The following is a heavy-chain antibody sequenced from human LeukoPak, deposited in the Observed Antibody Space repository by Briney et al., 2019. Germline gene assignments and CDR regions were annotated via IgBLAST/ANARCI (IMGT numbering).Heavy chain of an antibody. D-gene: IGHD6-19*01. J-gene: IGHJ4*02. CDR1: GYSFSTYW. CDR2: VYPGDSET. CDR3: ARGLWLAQTPGEFDY. V-gene: IGHV5-51*01. Sequence: GESLKISCKGSGYSFSTYWIGWVRQMPGKGLEWMGIVYPGDSETRYSPSFQGQVSISADKSISTAYLQWSSLKASDTAMYYCARGLWLAQTPGEFDYWGRGTLVTVSS.